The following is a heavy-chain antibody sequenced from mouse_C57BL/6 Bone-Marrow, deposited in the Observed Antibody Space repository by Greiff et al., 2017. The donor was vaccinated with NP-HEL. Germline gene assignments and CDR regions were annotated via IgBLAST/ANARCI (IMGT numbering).Heavy chain of an antibody. CDR2: ILPGRGST. V-gene: IGHV1-9*01. J-gene: IGHJ3*01. CDR3: ARGRLLRLWFAY. D-gene: IGHD1-2*01. Sequence: QVQLQQSGAELMKPGASVKLSCKATGYTFTGYWIEWVKQRPGHGLEWIGEILPGRGSTNFNEKFKGKATFTADTSSNTAYMQLSSLTTEDSAIYYCARGRLLRLWFAYWGQGTLVTVSA. CDR1: GYTFTGYW.